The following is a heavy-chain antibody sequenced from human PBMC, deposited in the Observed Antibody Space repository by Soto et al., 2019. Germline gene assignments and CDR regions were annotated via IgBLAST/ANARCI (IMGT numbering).Heavy chain of an antibody. J-gene: IGHJ6*02. Sequence: ASVKVSCKASRYTFTGYYIHWVRQAPGQGLEWMGWINPHSGGTNYAQKFQGWVTMTRDTSMSTAYMELSRLRSDDTAVYYCARDLNSNFGVVAGYYYGMDVWGQGTTVTVSS. CDR1: RYTFTGYY. CDR3: ARDLNSNFGVVAGYYYGMDV. V-gene: IGHV1-2*04. CDR2: INPHSGGT. D-gene: IGHD3-3*01.